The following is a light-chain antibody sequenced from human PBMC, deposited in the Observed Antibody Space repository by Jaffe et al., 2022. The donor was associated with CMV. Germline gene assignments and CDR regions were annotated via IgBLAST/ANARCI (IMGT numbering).Light chain of an antibody. Sequence: EIVLTQSPATLSLSPGERATLSCRASQSVSSYLAWYQQKPGQAPRLLIYDASNRATGIPARFSGSGSGTDFTLTISSLEPEDFAVYYCQHRLGYTFGQGTKLEIK. V-gene: IGKV3-11*01. CDR3: QHRLGYT. J-gene: IGKJ2*01. CDR2: DAS. CDR1: QSVSSY.